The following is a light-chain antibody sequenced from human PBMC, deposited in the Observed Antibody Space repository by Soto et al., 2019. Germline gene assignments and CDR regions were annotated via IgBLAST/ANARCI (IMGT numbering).Light chain of an antibody. J-gene: IGKJ5*01. CDR2: GAS. V-gene: IGKV3D-20*02. Sequence: ENVLTQSPGTLSLSPGETATLSCRASQSVSSSYLAWYQQKPGQAPRLLIYGASSRATGIPDRFSGSGSGTDFTLTVSSLEPEDFAVYYCQQRNNWPSFGQGTRLEIK. CDR1: QSVSSSY. CDR3: QQRNNWPS.